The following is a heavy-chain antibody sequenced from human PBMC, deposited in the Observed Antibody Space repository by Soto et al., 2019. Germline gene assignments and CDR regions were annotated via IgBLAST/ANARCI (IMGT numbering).Heavy chain of an antibody. CDR3: ARVTVVVPAGYYGMDV. CDR1: GGTLSSYA. Sequence: GPSVKVSCKASGGTLSSYAISWVRQAPGQGLEWMGGIIPIFGTANYAQKFQGRVTITADESTSTAYMELSSLRSEDTAVYYCARVTVVVPAGYYGMDVWGQGTTVTVSS. CDR2: IIPIFGTA. J-gene: IGHJ6*02. D-gene: IGHD2-2*01. V-gene: IGHV1-69*13.